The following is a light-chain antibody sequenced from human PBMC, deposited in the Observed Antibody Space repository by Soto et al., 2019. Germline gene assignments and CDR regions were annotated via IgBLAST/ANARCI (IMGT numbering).Light chain of an antibody. CDR1: QSVDSN. V-gene: IGKV3-15*01. CDR2: GAS. CDR3: LQYHYWWT. J-gene: IGKJ1*01. Sequence: EIVMTQSPSTLSVSPVDGATVSCRASQSVDSNFAWFQQKPGQVPRLLIYGASNRATGVSARFSGSGSGTEFTLTISSPQSEDFAVYYCLQYHYWWTFGQGTKVDIK.